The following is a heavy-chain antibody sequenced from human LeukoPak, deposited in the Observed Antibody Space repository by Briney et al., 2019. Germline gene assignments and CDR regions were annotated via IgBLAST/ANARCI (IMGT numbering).Heavy chain of an antibody. J-gene: IGHJ4*02. D-gene: IGHD6-19*01. CDR1: GYTFTSYY. V-gene: IGHV1-8*03. CDR3: ARSSIAVAGTGIDY. CDR2: MNPNSGNT. Sequence: GASVKVSCKASGYTFTSYYMHWVRQATGQGLEWMGWMNPNSGNTGYAQKFQGRVTITRNTSISTAYMELSSLRSEDTAVYYCARSSIAVAGTGIDYWGQGTLATVSS.